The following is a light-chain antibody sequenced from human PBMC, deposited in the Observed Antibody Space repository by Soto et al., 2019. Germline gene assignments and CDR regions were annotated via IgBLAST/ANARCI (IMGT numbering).Light chain of an antibody. CDR3: QQYGSSQFT. J-gene: IGKJ3*01. V-gene: IGKV3-20*01. Sequence: EIVLMQSPGTLSLSPGEGATLSCRASQSVNSHYLAWYQQKPGQAPTVLIFDTSRRATGVTDRLSGSGSGRDFTLTISSMEPDDFAFYYCQQYGSSQFTFGPGTKVNIK. CDR2: DTS. CDR1: QSVNSHY.